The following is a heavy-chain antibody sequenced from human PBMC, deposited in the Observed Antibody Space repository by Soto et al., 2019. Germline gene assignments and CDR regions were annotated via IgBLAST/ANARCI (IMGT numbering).Heavy chain of an antibody. J-gene: IGHJ4*02. Sequence: EVQLVESGGGLVKPGGSLRLSCAASGFTFSSYSMNWVRQAPGKGLEWVSSISSSSSYIYYADSVKGRFTISRDNANNSLYLQMNCLRAEDTAVYYCARTVVVVAATPTYYFDYWGQGTMVTVSS. V-gene: IGHV3-21*01. CDR1: GFTFSSYS. CDR3: ARTVVVVAATPTYYFDY. CDR2: ISSSSSYI. D-gene: IGHD2-15*01.